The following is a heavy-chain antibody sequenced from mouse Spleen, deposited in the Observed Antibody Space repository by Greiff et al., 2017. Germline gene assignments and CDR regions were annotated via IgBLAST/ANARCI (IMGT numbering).Heavy chain of an antibody. CDR1: GFSLTSYG. V-gene: IGHV2-6*01. J-gene: IGHJ3*01. Sequence: QVQLQQSGPGLVAPSHSLSITCTVSGFSLTSYGVDWVRQSPGKGLEWLGVIWGGGSTNYNSALKSRLSISKDNSKSQVFLKMNSLQTDDTAMYYCASDQGGYSAWFAYWGQGTLVTVSA. CDR3: ASDQGGYSAWFAY. CDR2: IWGGGST. D-gene: IGHD2-3*01.